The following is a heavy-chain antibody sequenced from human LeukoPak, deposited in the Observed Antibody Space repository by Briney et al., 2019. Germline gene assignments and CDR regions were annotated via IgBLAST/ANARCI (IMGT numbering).Heavy chain of an antibody. V-gene: IGHV3-43*02. CDR1: GFTFDDYA. D-gene: IGHD3-3*01. CDR3: AKDTTIFGVAPPDY. CDR2: ISGDGGST. J-gene: IGHJ4*02. Sequence: GGSLRLYCAASGFTFDDYAMHWVRQAPGKGLEWVSLISGDGGSTYYADSVKGRFTISRDNSKNSLYLQMNSLRTEDTALYYCAKDTTIFGVAPPDYWGQGTLVTVSS.